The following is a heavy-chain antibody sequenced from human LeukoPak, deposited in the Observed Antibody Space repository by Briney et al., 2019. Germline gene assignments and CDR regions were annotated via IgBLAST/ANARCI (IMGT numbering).Heavy chain of an antibody. CDR3: ARDVNAPGYSSSPWYFDY. J-gene: IGHJ4*02. D-gene: IGHD6-13*01. CDR1: GGSISSYY. Sequence: PAETLSLTCTVSGGSISSYYWSWIRQPPGKGPEWIGDIYYSGSTNYNPSLESRVTLSVDTSKNQFSLKLSSVTTADTAVYYCARDVNAPGYSSSPWYFDYWGQGTLVTVSS. CDR2: IYYSGST. V-gene: IGHV4-59*01.